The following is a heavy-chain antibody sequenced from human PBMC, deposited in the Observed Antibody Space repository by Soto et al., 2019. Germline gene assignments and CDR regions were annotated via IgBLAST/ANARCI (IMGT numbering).Heavy chain of an antibody. V-gene: IGHV1-46*03. CDR2: INPSGGST. Sequence: QVQLVQSGAEVKKPGASVKVSCKASGYTFTSYYMHWVRQAPGQGLEWMGIINPSGGSTSYAQKFQGRVTMTRDTSTSAVYMELSSLRSEDTAVYYCARDELAGALDYWGQGTLVTVSS. CDR1: GYTFTSYY. CDR3: ARDELAGALDY. D-gene: IGHD1-26*01. J-gene: IGHJ4*02.